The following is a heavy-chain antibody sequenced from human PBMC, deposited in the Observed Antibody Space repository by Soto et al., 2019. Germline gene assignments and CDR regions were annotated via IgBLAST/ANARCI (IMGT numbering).Heavy chain of an antibody. Sequence: EVQLVESGGGLVQPGGSLRLPCAASGFTFSTYWMTWVRQPPGKGLEWVASINQDGSERDYGDSVRGRFTISRDNAKNSLYLQMNSLRAEDTAVYYCVCGGNFFVYWGQGTLVTVSP. CDR2: INQDGSER. V-gene: IGHV3-7*01. D-gene: IGHD3-16*01. CDR1: GFTFSTYW. J-gene: IGHJ4*02. CDR3: VCGGNFFVY.